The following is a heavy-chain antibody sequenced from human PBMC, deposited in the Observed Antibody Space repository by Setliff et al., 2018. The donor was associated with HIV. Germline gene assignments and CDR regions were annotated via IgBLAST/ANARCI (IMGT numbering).Heavy chain of an antibody. Sequence: ASVKVSCKASGYTFTSYYMHWVRQAPGQGLEWMGSFDPEHRKTLYAQKFQGRVTMTQDTSTDTAYMELSSLRSDDTAVYYCAAKRRYNYDLKGPLDYWAQGTLVTVSS. CDR3: AAKRRYNYDLKGPLDY. D-gene: IGHD5-18*01. CDR2: FDPEHRKT. J-gene: IGHJ4*02. V-gene: IGHV1-24*01. CDR1: GYTFTSYY.